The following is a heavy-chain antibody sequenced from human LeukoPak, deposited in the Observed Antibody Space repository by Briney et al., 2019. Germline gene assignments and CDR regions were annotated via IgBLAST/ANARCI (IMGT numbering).Heavy chain of an antibody. CDR2: ITPVFGTA. D-gene: IGHD4-17*01. V-gene: IGHV1-69*13. J-gene: IGHJ6*02. Sequence: SVKVSCKASGGTFSSYTITWVRQAPGQGLEWLGGITPVFGTARYAQKIQGRITITADESTSTAYMELSTLTSEDTALYYCARDGGLNDYGDYTPPFYAMDVWGQGTTVTVSS. CDR1: GGTFSSYT. CDR3: ARDGGLNDYGDYTPPFYAMDV.